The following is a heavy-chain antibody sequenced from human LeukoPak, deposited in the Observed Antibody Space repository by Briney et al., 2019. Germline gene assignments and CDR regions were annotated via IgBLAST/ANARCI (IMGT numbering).Heavy chain of an antibody. Sequence: ASVKASCKASGYTFTGYYMHWVRQAPGQGLEWMGWINPNSGGTNYAQKFQGRVTMTRDTSISTAYMELSRLRSDDTAVYYCARSPMARGKYYFDYWGQGTLVTVSS. V-gene: IGHV1-2*02. CDR3: ARSPMARGKYYFDY. CDR2: INPNSGGT. CDR1: GYTFTGYY. J-gene: IGHJ4*02. D-gene: IGHD3-10*01.